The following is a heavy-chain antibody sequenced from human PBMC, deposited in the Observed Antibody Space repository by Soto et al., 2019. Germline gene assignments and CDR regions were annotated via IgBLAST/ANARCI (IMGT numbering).Heavy chain of an antibody. CDR3: ARGGLGYCSGGSCYSAGLSRYYYGMDV. CDR2: IYYSGST. CDR1: GGSISSGGYY. D-gene: IGHD2-15*01. Sequence: QVQLQESGPGLVKPSQTLSLTCTVSGGSISSGGYYWSWIRQHPGKGLEWIGYIYYSGSTYYNPYLKSRVTISVDTSKNPFSLKLSSVTAADTAVYYCARGGLGYCSGGSCYSAGLSRYYYGMDVWGQGTTVTVSS. J-gene: IGHJ6*02. V-gene: IGHV4-31*03.